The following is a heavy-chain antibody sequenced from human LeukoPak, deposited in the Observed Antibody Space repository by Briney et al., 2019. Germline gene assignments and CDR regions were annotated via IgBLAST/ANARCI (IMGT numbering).Heavy chain of an antibody. CDR1: GYTFTSYG. CDR2: IIPVFGTA. CDR3: ARGGGVVVPAAFDF. J-gene: IGHJ4*02. Sequence: ASVKVSCKASGYTFTSYGISWVRQAPGQGLEWMGGIIPVFGTANYAQKFQGRVTITADESASTAYMDLSSLISEDTAAYYCARGGGVVVPAAFDFWGQGTLVTVSS. V-gene: IGHV1-69*13. D-gene: IGHD2-2*01.